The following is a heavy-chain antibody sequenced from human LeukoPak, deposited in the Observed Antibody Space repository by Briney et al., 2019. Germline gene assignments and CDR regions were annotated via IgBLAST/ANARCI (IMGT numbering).Heavy chain of an antibody. CDR2: INPNSGGT. CDR3: ARAYSSGWYPDALDI. V-gene: IGHV1-2*04. CDR1: GYTFTGYY. Sequence: ASVKVSCKASGYTFTGYYMHWVRQAPGQGLEWMGWINPNSGGTNYAQKFQGWVTMTRDTSISTAYMELSRLRSDDTAVYYCARAYSSGWYPDALDIWGQGTMVTVSS. J-gene: IGHJ3*02. D-gene: IGHD6-19*01.